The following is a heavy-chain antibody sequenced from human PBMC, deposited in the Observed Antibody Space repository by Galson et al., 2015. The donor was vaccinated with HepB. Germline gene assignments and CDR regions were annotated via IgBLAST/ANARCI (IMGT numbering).Heavy chain of an antibody. D-gene: IGHD5-12*01. CDR3: ARLRYDPRYYYYYGMDV. Sequence: TLSLTCTVSGGSISSSSYYWGWIRQPPGKGLEWIGSIYYSGSTYYNPSLKSRVTISVDTSKNQFSLKLSSVTAADTAVYYCARLRYDPRYYYYYGMDVWGQGTTVTVSS. V-gene: IGHV4-39*01. CDR2: IYYSGST. CDR1: GGSISSSSYY. J-gene: IGHJ6*02.